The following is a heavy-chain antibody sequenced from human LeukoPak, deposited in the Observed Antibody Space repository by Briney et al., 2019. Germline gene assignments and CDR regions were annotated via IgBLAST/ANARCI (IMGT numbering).Heavy chain of an antibody. J-gene: IGHJ4*02. D-gene: IGHD2-15*01. CDR3: ASLGYCSGGSCYIFDY. CDR1: GGSISSGDYY. CDR2: IYYSGST. Sequence: SETLSLTCTVSGGSISSGDYYWSWIRQPPGKGLEWIGYIYYSGSTYYNPSLKSRATISVDTSKNQFSLKLSSVTAADTAVYYCASLGYCSGGSCYIFDYWGQGTLVTVSS. V-gene: IGHV4-30-4*01.